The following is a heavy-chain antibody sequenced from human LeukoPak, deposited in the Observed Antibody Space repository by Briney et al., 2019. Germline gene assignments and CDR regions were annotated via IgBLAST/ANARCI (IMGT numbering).Heavy chain of an antibody. CDR3: ARDGDYFSLYFDY. CDR2: ISSSSSAI. CDR1: GFTFGTYT. V-gene: IGHV3-48*02. J-gene: IGHJ4*02. D-gene: IGHD4-17*01. Sequence: GGSLRLSCVASGFTFGTYTMTWVRQAPGKGLEWISYISSSSSAIHYADSVKGRFTISRDNANNSLYLQMNSLRDEDSGIYYRARDGDYFSLYFDYWGQGTLVTVSS.